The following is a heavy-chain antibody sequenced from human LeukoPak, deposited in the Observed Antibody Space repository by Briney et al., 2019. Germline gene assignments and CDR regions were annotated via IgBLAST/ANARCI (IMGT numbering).Heavy chain of an antibody. CDR1: GFTFSSYA. Sequence: PGGSLRLSCAASGFTFSSYAMSWVRQTPGKGLEWVSAISGSGGSTYYADSVKGRFTISRDNAKNTLYLQMNSLRAEDTAVYYCEVSPAATSYYYGMDVWGQGTTVTVSS. J-gene: IGHJ6*02. D-gene: IGHD2-2*01. CDR2: ISGSGGST. CDR3: EVSPAATSYYYGMDV. V-gene: IGHV3-23*01.